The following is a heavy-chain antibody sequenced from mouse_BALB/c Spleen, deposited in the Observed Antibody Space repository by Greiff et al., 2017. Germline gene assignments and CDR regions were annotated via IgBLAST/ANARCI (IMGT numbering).Heavy chain of an antibody. Sequence: QVQLQQSGPGLVQPSQTLSITCTVSGFSLTSYGVHWVRQSPGKGLEWLGVIWSGGSTDYNAAFISRLSISTDNSKSHVFFKLSSLQANDTAIYYCARKRDDGYYFYAMDYWGQGTSVTVSS. V-gene: IGHV2-2*02. D-gene: IGHD2-3*01. CDR2: IWSGGST. CDR1: GFSLTSYG. CDR3: ARKRDDGYYFYAMDY. J-gene: IGHJ4*01.